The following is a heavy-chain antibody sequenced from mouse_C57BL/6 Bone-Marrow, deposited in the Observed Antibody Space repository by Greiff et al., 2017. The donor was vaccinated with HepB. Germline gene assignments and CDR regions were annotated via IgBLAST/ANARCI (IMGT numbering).Heavy chain of an antibody. CDR2: IWSGGST. Sequence: VKLVESGPGLVQPSQSLSITCTVSGFSLTSYGVHWVRQSPGKGLEWLGVIWSGGSTDYNAAFISRLSISKDNSKSQVFFKMNSLQADDTAIYYCARARLLSGRAMDYWGQGTSVTVSS. CDR1: GFSLTSYG. V-gene: IGHV2-2*01. CDR3: ARARLLSGRAMDY. J-gene: IGHJ4*01. D-gene: IGHD3-1*01.